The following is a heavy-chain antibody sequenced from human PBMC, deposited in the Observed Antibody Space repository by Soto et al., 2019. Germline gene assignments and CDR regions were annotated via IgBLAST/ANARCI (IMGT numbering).Heavy chain of an antibody. CDR1: GFTFSSYG. CDR2: ISGSGGST. CDR3: ANSNPHSSNCWFDP. D-gene: IGHD6-13*01. Sequence: GGSLRLSCAASGFTFSSYGMHWVRQAPGKGLEWVSAISGSGGSTYYADSVKGRFTISRDNSKNTLYLQMNSLRAEDTAIYYCANSNPHSSNCWFDPWGQGTLVTVSS. V-gene: IGHV3-23*01. J-gene: IGHJ5*02.